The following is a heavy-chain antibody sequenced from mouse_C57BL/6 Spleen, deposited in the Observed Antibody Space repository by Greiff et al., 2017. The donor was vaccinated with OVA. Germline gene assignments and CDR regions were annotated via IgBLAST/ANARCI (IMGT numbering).Heavy chain of an antibody. D-gene: IGHD1-1*01. V-gene: IGHV5-4*01. CDR2: ISDGGSYT. Sequence: DVKLVESGGGLVKPGGSLKLSCAASGFTFSSYAMSWVRPTPEKRLEWVATISDGGSYTYYPDNVKGRFTISRDNAKNNLYLQMSHLKSEDTAMYYCARDRDYGSAMDYWGQGTSVTVSS. CDR1: GFTFSSYA. J-gene: IGHJ4*01. CDR3: ARDRDYGSAMDY.